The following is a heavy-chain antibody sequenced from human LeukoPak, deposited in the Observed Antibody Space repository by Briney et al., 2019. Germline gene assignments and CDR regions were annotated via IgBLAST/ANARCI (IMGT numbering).Heavy chain of an antibody. Sequence: PSETLSLTCTVSGYSISSDYYWGWIRQSPGKGLEWIGSIYHSGNTYYNPSLKSRVTISVATSKNQFSLKLSSVTAADTGVYYCARTGEVWVDPWGQGTLVTVSS. CDR2: IYHSGNT. CDR3: ARTGEVWVDP. V-gene: IGHV4-38-2*02. J-gene: IGHJ5*02. D-gene: IGHD2-21*01. CDR1: GYSISSDYY.